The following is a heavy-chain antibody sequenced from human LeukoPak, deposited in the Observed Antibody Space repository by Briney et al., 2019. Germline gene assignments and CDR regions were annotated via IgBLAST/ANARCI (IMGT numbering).Heavy chain of an antibody. CDR3: ARVYYDSSGYPYFQH. CDR2: INHSGST. Sequence: SETLSLTCAVSGGSISSGGYYWSWIRQPPGKGLEWIGEINHSGSTNYNPSLKSRVTISVDTSKNQFSLKLSSVTAADTAVYYCARVYYDSSGYPYFQHWGQGTLVTVSS. J-gene: IGHJ1*01. V-gene: IGHV4-34*01. CDR1: GGSISSGGYY. D-gene: IGHD3-22*01.